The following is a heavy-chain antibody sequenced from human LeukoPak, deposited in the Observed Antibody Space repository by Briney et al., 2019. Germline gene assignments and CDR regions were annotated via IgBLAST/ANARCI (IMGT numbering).Heavy chain of an antibody. CDR2: IWYDGSNK. CDR3: AKERLELRSLDY. CDR1: RFTFSSYG. J-gene: IGHJ4*02. D-gene: IGHD1-7*01. V-gene: IGHV3-33*06. Sequence: GGSLRLSCAASRFTFSSYGMHWVRQAPGKGLEWVAVIWYDGSNKYYADSVKGRFTISRDNSKNTLYLQMNSLRAEDTAVYYCAKERLELRSLDYWGQGTLVTVSS.